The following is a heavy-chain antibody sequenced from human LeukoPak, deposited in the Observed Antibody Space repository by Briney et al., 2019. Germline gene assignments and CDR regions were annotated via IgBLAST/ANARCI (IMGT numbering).Heavy chain of an antibody. V-gene: IGHV3-23*01. CDR3: AKDLDGAFDY. J-gene: IGHJ4*02. D-gene: IGHD3-10*01. Sequence: GGTLRLSCAASGFTLEIYGMSWVRQAPGKGLEWVSAISSNGRNTYYADSVKGQFTISRDNSKNTMFPQMNSLRAGDTAIYYCAKDLDGAFDYWGQGTLVTVSS. CDR1: GFTLEIYG. CDR2: ISSNGRNT.